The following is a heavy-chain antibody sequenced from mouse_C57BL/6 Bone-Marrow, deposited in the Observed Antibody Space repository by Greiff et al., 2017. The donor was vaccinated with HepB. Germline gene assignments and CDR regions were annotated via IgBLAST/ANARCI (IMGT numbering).Heavy chain of an antibody. CDR3: ARSYYDYVGPLFDY. CDR2: ITPSSGYT. J-gene: IGHJ2*01. V-gene: IGHV1-7*01. D-gene: IGHD2-4*01. Sequence: QVQLQQSGAELAKPGASVKLSCKASGYTFTSYWMHWVIQRPGQGLEWIGYITPSSGYTKYNQKFKDKATLTADKSSSTAYMQLSSLTYEDSAVYYCARSYYDYVGPLFDYWGQGTTLTVSS. CDR1: GYTFTSYW.